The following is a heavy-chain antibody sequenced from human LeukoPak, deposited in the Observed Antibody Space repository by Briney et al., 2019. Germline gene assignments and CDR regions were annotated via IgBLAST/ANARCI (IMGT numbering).Heavy chain of an antibody. D-gene: IGHD1-26*01. Sequence: PSEPLSLTCTVSGGSTSSGGYYWCWIRQHPGKGLWWFGYIYYSGSTYYNPSLKGRVTISIDKSKNHFFLKLSSVAAADTAVYYCARGAWVGKSGYYYMDVWGKGTMVTVCS. CDR1: GGSTSSGGYY. CDR2: IYYSGST. V-gene: IGHV4-31*03. J-gene: IGHJ6*03. CDR3: ARGAWVGKSGYYYMDV.